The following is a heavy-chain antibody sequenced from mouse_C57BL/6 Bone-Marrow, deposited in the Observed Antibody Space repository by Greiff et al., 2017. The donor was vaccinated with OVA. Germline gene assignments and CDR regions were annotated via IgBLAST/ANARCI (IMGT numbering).Heavy chain of an antibody. CDR2: IHPHSGST. CDR1: GYTFTSYW. CDR3: ARKGKKNWDGFDV. D-gene: IGHD4-1*01. J-gene: IGHJ1*03. V-gene: IGHV1-64*01. Sequence: QVQLQQPGAELVKPGASVKLSCKASGYTFTSYWMHWVKQRPGQGLEWIGMIHPHSGSTNYNEKFKSKATLTVDKSSSTAYMQLSSLTSEDSAVYYGARKGKKNWDGFDVWGTGTTVTVSS.